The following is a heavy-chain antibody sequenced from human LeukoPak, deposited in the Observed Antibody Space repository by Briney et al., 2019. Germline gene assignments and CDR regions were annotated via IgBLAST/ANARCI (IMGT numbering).Heavy chain of an antibody. CDR2: VYYSGAT. J-gene: IGHJ4*02. CDR1: GGGSISVSNYY. V-gene: IGHV4-59*02. CDR3: ARGIYYGSGDF. Sequence: SETLPLTCSVSGGGSISVSNYYWNWIRQPPGKGLEWIGYVYYSGATSYNPSLKSRVTISVDMSKSQFSLKLKSVTAADTAVYYCARGIYYGSGDFWGQGTLVTVAS. D-gene: IGHD3-10*01.